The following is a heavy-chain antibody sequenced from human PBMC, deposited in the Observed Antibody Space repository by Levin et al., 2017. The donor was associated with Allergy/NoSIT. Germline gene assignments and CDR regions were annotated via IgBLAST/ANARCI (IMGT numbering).Heavy chain of an antibody. CDR3: ASPRGSYLGGAFDI. CDR2: VSAYNGHT. V-gene: IGHV1-18*01. D-gene: IGHD2/OR15-2a*01. CDR1: GNIFSSYG. J-gene: IGHJ3*02. Sequence: GESLKISCKAAGNIFSSYGFTWVRQAPGQGLEWMGWVSAYNGHTDYAQQFQHRVTMTADTSTSTAYMELRSLRSDDTAVYYCASPRGSYLGGAFDIWGQGTKVTVS.